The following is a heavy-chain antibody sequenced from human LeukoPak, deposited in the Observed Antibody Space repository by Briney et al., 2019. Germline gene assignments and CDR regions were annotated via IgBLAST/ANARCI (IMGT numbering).Heavy chain of an antibody. CDR3: ARGPVLPFDAIDY. CDR1: GGSISSYY. CDR2: IYYSGST. V-gene: IGHV4-59*01. J-gene: IGHJ4*02. Sequence: SETLSLTCTVSGGSISSYYWSWIRQPPGKGLEWIGYIYYSGSTNYNPSLKSRVTISVDTSKNQFPLKLSSVTAADTAVYYCARGPVLPFDAIDYWGQGTLVTVSS.